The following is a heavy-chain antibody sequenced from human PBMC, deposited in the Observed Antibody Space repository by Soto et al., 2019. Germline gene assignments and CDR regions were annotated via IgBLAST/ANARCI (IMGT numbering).Heavy chain of an antibody. CDR3: ARGPGGATKPYYYYAMDV. D-gene: IGHD1-26*01. Sequence: QVQLEQSGSEVKKSGSSVKVSCKASGYSFSSHAITWVRQAPGQGLEWMGGIIPVFGTPSYAQKFQGRVTISADKSTNTSYLELRSLRSGDTAVYYCARGPGGATKPYYYYAMDVWGQGTPITVSS. V-gene: IGHV1-69*06. CDR2: IIPVFGTP. CDR1: GYSFSSHA. J-gene: IGHJ6*01.